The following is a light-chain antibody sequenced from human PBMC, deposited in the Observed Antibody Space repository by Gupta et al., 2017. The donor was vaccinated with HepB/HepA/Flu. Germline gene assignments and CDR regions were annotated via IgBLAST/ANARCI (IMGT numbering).Light chain of an antibody. CDR3: NSRDSSGNHQWV. V-gene: IGLV3-19*01. CDR2: GKN. J-gene: IGLJ3*02. CDR1: SLRSYY. Sequence: SSELTQDPAVSVALGQTVRITCQGDSLRSYYASWYQQKPGQAPVLVIYGKNNRTSGIPDRFSGSSSGNTASLTITGAQAEDEADYYCNSRDSSGNHQWVFGGGTKLTVL.